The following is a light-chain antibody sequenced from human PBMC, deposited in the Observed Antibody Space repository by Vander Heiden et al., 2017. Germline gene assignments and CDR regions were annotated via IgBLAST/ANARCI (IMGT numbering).Light chain of an antibody. V-gene: IGKV3-20*01. Sequence: IVSTQSAGTLSLPPGERAILSCAASQSVSSSYLAWYQQKPGQAPRLLIYGASSRATGIPDRFSGSGSGTDFTLTISRLEPEDFAVYYCQQYGSSQYTFGQGTKVEIK. CDR3: QQYGSSQYT. J-gene: IGKJ2*01. CDR2: GAS. CDR1: QSVSSSY.